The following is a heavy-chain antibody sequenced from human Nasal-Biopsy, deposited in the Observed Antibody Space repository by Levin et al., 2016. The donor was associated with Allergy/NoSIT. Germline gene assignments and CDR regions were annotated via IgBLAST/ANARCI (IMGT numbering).Heavy chain of an antibody. CDR1: GFSLTTSPVA. CDR3: AHSTSNSGWPYVHFDY. CDR2: IWWDNDK. Sequence: SGPTLVKPTQTLTVTCTFSGFSLTTSPVAVGWIRQPPGKALEWLALIWWDNDKRYSPSLQSRLTITKDTSKNQVVLTMTNMDSVDTATYYCAHSTSNSGWPYVHFDYWGQGALVTVSS. D-gene: IGHD2-2*01. J-gene: IGHJ4*02. V-gene: IGHV2-5*02.